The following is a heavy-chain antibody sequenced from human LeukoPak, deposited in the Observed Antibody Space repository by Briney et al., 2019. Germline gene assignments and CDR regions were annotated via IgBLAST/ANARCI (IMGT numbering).Heavy chain of an antibody. Sequence: SETLSLTCTVSGGSISSHYWSWIRQPPGKGLEWIGYIYYSGSTNYNPSRKSRVTISVDTSKNQFSLKLSSVTAADTAVYYCARDGRGRKGSYNDAFDIWGQGTMVTVSS. D-gene: IGHD1-26*01. V-gene: IGHV4-59*11. CDR1: GGSISSHY. CDR2: IYYSGST. CDR3: ARDGRGRKGSYNDAFDI. J-gene: IGHJ3*02.